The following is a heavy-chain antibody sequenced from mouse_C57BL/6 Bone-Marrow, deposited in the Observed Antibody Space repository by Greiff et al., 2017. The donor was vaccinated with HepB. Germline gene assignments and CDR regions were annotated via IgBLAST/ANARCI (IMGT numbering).Heavy chain of an antibody. J-gene: IGHJ4*01. CDR2: ISYDGSN. V-gene: IGHV3-6*01. CDR3: ASPYGSSYAMDY. D-gene: IGHD1-1*01. CDR1: GYSITSGYY. Sequence: VQLQQSGPGLVKPSQSLSLTCSVTGYSITSGYYWNWIRQFPGNKLEWMGYISYDGSNNYNPSLKNRISITRDTSKNQFFLKLNSVTTEDTATYYCASPYGSSYAMDYWGQGTSVTVSS.